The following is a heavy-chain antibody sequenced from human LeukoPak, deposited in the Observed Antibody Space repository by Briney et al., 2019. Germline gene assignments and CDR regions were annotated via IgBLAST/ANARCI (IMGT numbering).Heavy chain of an antibody. CDR3: VACSSASCYGDRFDP. J-gene: IGHJ5*02. D-gene: IGHD2-2*01. CDR2: ISADGST. V-gene: IGHV3-23*01. CDR1: GFTFASYA. Sequence: GGSLRLSCAASGFTFASYAMTWFRQAPGKGLEWVSSISADGSTYYADSVRGRFTISRDNSKNTLFLQINSLRAEDTALYYCVACSSASCYGDRFDPWGQGTLVTVSS.